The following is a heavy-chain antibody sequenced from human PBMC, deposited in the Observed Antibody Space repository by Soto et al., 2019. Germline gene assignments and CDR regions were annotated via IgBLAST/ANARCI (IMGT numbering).Heavy chain of an antibody. CDR2: IIPIFGTA. CDR3: ARRLDNTLDF. Sequence: ASVKVSFKASGGTFISYAISWVRQAPGQGLEWMGGIIPIFGTANYAQKFQGRVTITADKSTSTAYMELSSLRSEDTAIYYCARRLDNTLDFWGQGTLVTVSS. CDR1: GGTFISYA. D-gene: IGHD1-20*01. V-gene: IGHV1-69*06. J-gene: IGHJ4*02.